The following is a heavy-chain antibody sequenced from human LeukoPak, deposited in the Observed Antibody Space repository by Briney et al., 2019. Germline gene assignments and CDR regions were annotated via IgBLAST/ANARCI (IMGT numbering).Heavy chain of an antibody. V-gene: IGHV4-39*01. CDR3: ATQMKRDYGAYRSD. Sequence: SETLSLTCTVPGGSISTSSYYWGWIRQPPGKGLEWIGTIYYSGTTYYNPSLKSRVTISVDTSRNQFSLKPTSVTAADTAVYYCATQMKRDYGAYRSDWGQGTLVTVST. J-gene: IGHJ4*02. CDR2: IYYSGTT. D-gene: IGHD4-17*01. CDR1: GGSISTSSYY.